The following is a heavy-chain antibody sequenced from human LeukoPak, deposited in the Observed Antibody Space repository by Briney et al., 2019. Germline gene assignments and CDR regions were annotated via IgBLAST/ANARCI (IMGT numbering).Heavy chain of an antibody. D-gene: IGHD6-13*01. CDR2: ISGSGGST. CDR1: GFTFSSYA. CDR3: AYRKLYSSSWMGAFDI. V-gene: IGHV3-23*01. Sequence: GSLRLSCAASGFTFSSYAMSWVRQAPGKGLEWVSAISGSGGSTYYADSVKGRFTISRDNSKNTLYLQMNSLRAEDTAVYYCAYRKLYSSSWMGAFDIWGQGTMVTVSS. J-gene: IGHJ3*02.